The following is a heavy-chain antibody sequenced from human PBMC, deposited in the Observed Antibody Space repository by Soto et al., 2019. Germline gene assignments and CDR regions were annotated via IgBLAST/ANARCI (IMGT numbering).Heavy chain of an antibody. CDR1: GFTFSHHS. J-gene: IGHJ4*02. V-gene: IGHV3-64D*06. D-gene: IGHD2-15*01. CDR3: VKVSGYCTGGSCFSYFDY. CDR2: ISGNGGNT. Sequence: VGSLRLSCSVSGFTFSHHSLYWVRQAPGKGLRYVSTISGNGGNTHYAASVRGRFTISRDNSKNTVSLQMSGLGVADSAVYYCVKVSGYCTGGSCFSYFDYWGQGALVTVSS.